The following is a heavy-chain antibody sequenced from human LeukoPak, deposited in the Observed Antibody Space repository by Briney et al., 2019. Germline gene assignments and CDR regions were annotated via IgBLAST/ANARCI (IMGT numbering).Heavy chain of an antibody. Sequence: PSETLSLTCAVYGGSFRGYYWSWIRQPPGKGLEWIGEINHSGSTNYNPSLKSRVTISVDTSKNQFSLKLSSVTAADTAVYYCARGLRIAAAGTSWFDPWGQGTLVTVSS. V-gene: IGHV4-34*01. CDR2: INHSGST. D-gene: IGHD6-13*01. CDR3: ARGLRIAAAGTSWFDP. J-gene: IGHJ5*02. CDR1: GGSFRGYY.